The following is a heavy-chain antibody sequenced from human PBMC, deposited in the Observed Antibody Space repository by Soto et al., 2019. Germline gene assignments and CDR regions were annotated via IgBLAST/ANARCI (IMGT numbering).Heavy chain of an antibody. Sequence: ASVKVSCKASGYTFTGYYMHWVRQAPGKGLEWMGGFDPEDGETIYAQKFQGRVTMTEDTSTDTAYMELSSLRSEDTAVYYCATGGVAAPTWFDPWGQGTLVTVSS. J-gene: IGHJ5*02. CDR3: ATGGVAAPTWFDP. D-gene: IGHD6-6*01. CDR2: FDPEDGET. V-gene: IGHV1-24*01. CDR1: GYTFTGYY.